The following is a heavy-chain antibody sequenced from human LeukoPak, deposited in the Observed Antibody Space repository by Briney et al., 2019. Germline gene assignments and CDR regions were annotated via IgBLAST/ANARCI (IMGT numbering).Heavy chain of an antibody. CDR2: ISAYNGNT. D-gene: IGHD3-22*01. CDR3: ARSPRDSSGYYFLGALDI. CDR1: GYTFTSYG. Sequence: ASVRVSCKASGYTFTSYGISWVRQAPGQGLEWMGWISAYNGNTNYAQKLQGRVTMTTDTSTSTAYMELRSLRSDDTAVYFCARSPRDSSGYYFLGALDIWGQGTMVTVSS. J-gene: IGHJ3*02. V-gene: IGHV1-18*01.